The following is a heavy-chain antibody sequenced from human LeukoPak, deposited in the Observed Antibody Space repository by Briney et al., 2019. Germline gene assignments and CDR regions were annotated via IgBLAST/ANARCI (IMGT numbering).Heavy chain of an antibody. J-gene: IGHJ4*02. CDR3: ARALYQYCSSTSCPTAFDY. V-gene: IGHV1-18*04. D-gene: IGHD2-2*01. CDR1: GYTFTIYG. Sequence: ASVTVSFTSSGYTFTIYGISWVRQAPGQGLEWMGCISAYNGNTNFSHKLPGRVTMTTDTSTSTAYMELRSLRSDDTAVYYCARALYQYCSSTSCPTAFDYWGQGTLVTVSS. CDR2: ISAYNGNT.